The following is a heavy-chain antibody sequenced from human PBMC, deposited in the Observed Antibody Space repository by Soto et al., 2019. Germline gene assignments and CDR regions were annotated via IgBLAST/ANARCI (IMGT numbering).Heavy chain of an antibody. D-gene: IGHD5-18*01. V-gene: IGHV4-39*01. J-gene: IGHJ5*02. CDR3: ARQGIHLWSPYNWFDP. CDR1: GSSISSGSYY. Sequence: SETMSLTCTVSGSSISSGSYYWGWIRQPPGKGLEWIGSVYYSGTTYYNPSLKSRVTISVDTSKNQFSLKLTSVTAADTAVYFCARQGIHLWSPYNWFDPWGQGTLVTVS. CDR2: VYYSGTT.